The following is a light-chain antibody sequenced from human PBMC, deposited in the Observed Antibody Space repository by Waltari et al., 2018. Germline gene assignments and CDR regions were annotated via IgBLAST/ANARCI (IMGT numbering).Light chain of an antibody. CDR3: QQSDTIPYT. CDR2: GAS. J-gene: IGKJ2*01. V-gene: IGKV1-39*01. Sequence: DIQMTQSPSSLSASVGARVTLTCRASQSVTIFLNWYQQRPGKAPKLLIYGASTLQGGVPSRVSASGSGTDFTLTISSLQPEDFATYYCQQSDTIPYTFGQGTKLEIK. CDR1: QSVTIF.